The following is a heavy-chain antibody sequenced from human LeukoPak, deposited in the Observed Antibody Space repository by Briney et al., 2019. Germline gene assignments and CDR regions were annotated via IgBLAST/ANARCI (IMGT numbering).Heavy chain of an antibody. J-gene: IGHJ4*02. CDR3: ARGVWDIVVVPAAMGRCYFDC. D-gene: IGHD2-2*01. Sequence: SHTLSLTCAISGDSVSSNSAAWNWIRQSPSRGLEWLGRTYYRSKWYNDYAVSVKSRITINPDTSKNQFSLQLNSVTPEDTAVYYCARGVWDIVVVPAAMGRCYFDCWGQGTLVTVSS. CDR1: GDSVSSNSAA. V-gene: IGHV6-1*01. CDR2: TYYRSKWYN.